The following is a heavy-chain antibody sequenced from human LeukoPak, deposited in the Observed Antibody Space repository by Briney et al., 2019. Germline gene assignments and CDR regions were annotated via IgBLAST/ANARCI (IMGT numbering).Heavy chain of an antibody. CDR1: GFTFSSYW. CDR3: ARAIRGYSYGSYYYYYYMDV. D-gene: IGHD5-18*01. J-gene: IGHJ6*03. CDR2: IKQDGSEK. Sequence: QPGGSLRLSCAASGFTFSSYWMGWVRQAPGKGLEWVANIKQDGSEKYYVDSVKGRFTIFRDNAKNSLYLQMNSLRAEDTAVYYCARAIRGYSYGSYYYYYYMDVWGKGTTVTVSS. V-gene: IGHV3-7*04.